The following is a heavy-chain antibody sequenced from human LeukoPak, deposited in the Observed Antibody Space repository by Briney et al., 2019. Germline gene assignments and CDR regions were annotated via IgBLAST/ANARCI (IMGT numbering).Heavy chain of an antibody. J-gene: IGHJ4*02. D-gene: IGHD5-18*01. CDR1: GGPIYSYY. CDR3: AREPGHSYVWIIDH. V-gene: IGHV4-4*07. CDR2: LYPGVST. Sequence: SETLSLTCTVSGGPIYSYYWSWIRQTAGKGLEWIGRLYPGVSTDYNPSLKSRVTMSVDTSRNQVSLGLSSVTASDTAVYYCAREPGHSYVWIIDHWGQGSLVTVSS.